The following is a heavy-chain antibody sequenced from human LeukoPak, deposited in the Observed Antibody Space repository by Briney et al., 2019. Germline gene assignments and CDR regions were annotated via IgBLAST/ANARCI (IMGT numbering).Heavy chain of an antibody. CDR3: ARRDCSGGTCRTRVFDY. Sequence: GASVKVSCKASGYTFTSYDINWVRQAAGQGLEWMGWMNPNSGNTGYAQKFQGRVTITRSTSIDTAYMEVSSLRSEDTAVYYCARRDCSGGTCRTRVFDYWGQGTLVTVSS. CDR1: GYTFTSYD. J-gene: IGHJ4*02. CDR2: MNPNSGNT. V-gene: IGHV1-8*01. D-gene: IGHD2-15*01.